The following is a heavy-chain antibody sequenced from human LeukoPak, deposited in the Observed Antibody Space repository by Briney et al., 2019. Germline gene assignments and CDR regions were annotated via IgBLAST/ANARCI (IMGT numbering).Heavy chain of an antibody. J-gene: IGHJ6*04. CDR3: AELGITMIGGV. CDR1: GFTFSSYW. D-gene: IGHD3-10*02. Sequence: GGSLRLSCAASGFTFSSYWMHWVRQAPGKGLVWVSRINIDGSSTNYADSVKGRFTISRDNAKNSLYLQMNSLRAEDTAVYYCAELGITMIGGVWGKGTTVTISS. V-gene: IGHV3-74*01. CDR2: INIDGSST.